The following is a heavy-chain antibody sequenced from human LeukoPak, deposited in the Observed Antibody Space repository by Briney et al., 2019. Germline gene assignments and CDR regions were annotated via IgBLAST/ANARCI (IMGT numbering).Heavy chain of an antibody. CDR3: ATCYYYDYRQIDY. D-gene: IGHD3-22*01. V-gene: IGHV4-39*01. CDR1: GDSISTSSYY. J-gene: IGHJ4*02. Sequence: PSETLSLTCTVSGDSISTSSYYWGWIRQPPGKGLEWLGSIYYSGSTFYNPSLKSRVTISVDTSKNQFSLHLYSVTAADTAVFYCATCYYYDYRQIDYWGQGTLVTVSS. CDR2: IYYSGST.